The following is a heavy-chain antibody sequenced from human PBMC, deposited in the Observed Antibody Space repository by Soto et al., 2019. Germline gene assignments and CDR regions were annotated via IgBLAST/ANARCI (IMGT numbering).Heavy chain of an antibody. CDR3: AKPYGPILFDY. V-gene: IGHV3-30*18. Sequence: GGSLRLSCAASGFTFSSYGMHWVRQAPGKGLEWVAVISYDGSNKYYADSVKGRFTISRDNSKNTPYLQMSSLRAEDTAVYYCAKPYGPILFDYWGQGTLVTVSS. CDR1: GFTFSSYG. D-gene: IGHD3-10*01. J-gene: IGHJ4*02. CDR2: ISYDGSNK.